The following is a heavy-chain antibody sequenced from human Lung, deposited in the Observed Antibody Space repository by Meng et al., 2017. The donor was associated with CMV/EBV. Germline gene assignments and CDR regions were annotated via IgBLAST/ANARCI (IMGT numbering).Heavy chain of an antibody. CDR1: GGSFSGYY. Sequence: SETXSLXCAVYGGSFSGYYWSWIRQPPGKGLEWIGEINHSGSTNYNPSLKSRVTISVDTSKNQFSLKLSSVTAADTAVYYCARASRYCSSTSCYRRGWFDPWXQGTLVTVSS. D-gene: IGHD2-2*02. CDR2: INHSGST. CDR3: ARASRYCSSTSCYRRGWFDP. J-gene: IGHJ5*02. V-gene: IGHV4-34*01.